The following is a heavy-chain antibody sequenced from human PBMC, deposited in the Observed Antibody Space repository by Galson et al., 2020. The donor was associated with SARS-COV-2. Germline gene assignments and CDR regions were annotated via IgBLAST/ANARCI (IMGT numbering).Heavy chain of an antibody. D-gene: IGHD7-27*01. V-gene: IGHV5-51*01. CDR3: ARLESTGEAN. J-gene: IGHJ3*01. CDR1: GYTFTDFW. CDR2: IYPGDSDT. Sequence: GEPLQISCKGSGYTFTDFWIGWVRQMPGKGLEPTGMIYPGDSDTRYSPSFQGQVTISADKSSSTAYLQWSTLKASDTAMYYCARLESTGEANWGQGTMVTVSP.